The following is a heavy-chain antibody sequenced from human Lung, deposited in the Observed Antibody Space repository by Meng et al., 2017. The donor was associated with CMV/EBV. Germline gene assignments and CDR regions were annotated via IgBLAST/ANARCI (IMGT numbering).Heavy chain of an antibody. J-gene: IGHJ4*02. CDR2: IYYSGST. CDR1: GGSISSSSYY. V-gene: IGHV4-39*07. D-gene: IGHD2-2*01. CDR3: ARDRDCSSTSCYDSVF. Sequence: SETLSLXCTVSGGSISSSSYYWGWIRQPPGKGLEWIGSIYYSGSTYYNPSLKSRVTISVDTSKNQFSLKLSSVTAADTAVYYCARDRDCSSTSCYDSVFWGQGTLVXVSS.